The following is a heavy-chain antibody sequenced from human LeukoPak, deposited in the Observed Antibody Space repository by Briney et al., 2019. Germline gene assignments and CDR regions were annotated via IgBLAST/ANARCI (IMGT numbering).Heavy chain of an antibody. V-gene: IGHV3-53*01. CDR1: GFTVSSNH. CDR2: IYSGGST. Sequence: GGSLRLSCAASGFTVSSNHMSWGRQGPGKGLEWVSVIYSGGSTYYADSVKGRFTISRDNSKNTLYLQMNSLRAEDTAVYYCASHSSSWYGFDYWGQGTLVTVSS. D-gene: IGHD6-13*01. J-gene: IGHJ4*02. CDR3: ASHSSSWYGFDY.